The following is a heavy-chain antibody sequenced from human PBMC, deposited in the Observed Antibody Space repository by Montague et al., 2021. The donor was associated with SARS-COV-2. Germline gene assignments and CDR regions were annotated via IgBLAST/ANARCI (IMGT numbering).Heavy chain of an antibody. CDR3: ARLKRYFDSSGSPSAFDF. Sequence: SETLSLTCTVSGGSITNNIDYWAWIRQPPGKGLEWIGSIYYTGNTYYNPSLKSRVTISVVTSKNHFTRKLSSVTAAETAVYYCARLKRYFDSSGSPSAFDFWGKGTKVTVSS. CDR2: IYYTGNT. V-gene: IGHV4-39*02. CDR1: GGSITNNIDY. D-gene: IGHD3-22*01. J-gene: IGHJ3*01.